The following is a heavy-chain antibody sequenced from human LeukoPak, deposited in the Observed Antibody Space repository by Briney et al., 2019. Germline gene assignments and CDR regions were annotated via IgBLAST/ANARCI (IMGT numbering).Heavy chain of an antibody. Sequence: NPSETLSLTCTVSGGSISSSRYYWGWIRQPPGKGLEWIGNINYSGSTYYSPSLKGRVTISVDTSKNQFSLKPSSVTAAATAVYYCARDSWGGRYTPGAFDIWGQGTMVTVSS. CDR2: INYSGST. J-gene: IGHJ3*02. CDR3: ARDSWGGRYTPGAFDI. CDR1: GGSISSSRYY. V-gene: IGHV4-39*07. D-gene: IGHD1-26*01.